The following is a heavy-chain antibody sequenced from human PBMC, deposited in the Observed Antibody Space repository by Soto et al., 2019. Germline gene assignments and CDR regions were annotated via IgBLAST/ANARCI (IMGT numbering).Heavy chain of an antibody. V-gene: IGHV4-59*01. CDR2: IYYSGST. D-gene: IGHD4-17*01. J-gene: IGHJ4*02. Sequence: PSETLSLTCTVSGGSISSCYLSWIRQPPGKGLEWIGYIYYSGSTNYNPSLKSRVTISVDTSKNQFSLKLSSVTAADTAVYYCARQIRWPGGLFDYWGQGTLVTVSS. CDR1: GGSISSCY. CDR3: ARQIRWPGGLFDY.